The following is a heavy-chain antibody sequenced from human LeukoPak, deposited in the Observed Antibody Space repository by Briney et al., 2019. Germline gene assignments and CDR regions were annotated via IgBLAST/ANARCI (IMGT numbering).Heavy chain of an antibody. Sequence: ASVKVSCKASGYTFTSYYMHWVRQAPGQGLEWMGIINPSGGSTSYAQKFQGRVTMTTDTSTSTAYMELRSLRSDDTAVYYCARDLSLLYHAFDIWGQGTMVTVSS. V-gene: IGHV1-46*01. CDR1: GYTFTSYY. D-gene: IGHD3-3*01. CDR3: ARDLSLLYHAFDI. J-gene: IGHJ3*02. CDR2: INPSGGST.